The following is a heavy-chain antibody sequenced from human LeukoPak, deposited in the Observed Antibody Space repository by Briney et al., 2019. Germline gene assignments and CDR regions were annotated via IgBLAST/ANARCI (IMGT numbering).Heavy chain of an antibody. CDR1: GFTFSSYS. CDR2: ISSSSSYI. D-gene: IGHD3-10*01. J-gene: IGHJ4*02. V-gene: IGHV3-21*01. CDR3: ARDSRFGELLLFDY. Sequence: GGSLRLSRAASGFTFSSYSMNWVRQAPGKGLEWVSSISSSSSYIYYADSVKGRFTISRDNAKNSLYLQMNSLRAEDTAVYYCARDSRFGELLLFDYWGQGTLVTVSS.